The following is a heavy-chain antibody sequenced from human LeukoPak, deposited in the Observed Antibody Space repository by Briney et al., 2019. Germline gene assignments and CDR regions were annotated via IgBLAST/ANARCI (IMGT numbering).Heavy chain of an antibody. CDR1: GFTFSSYS. J-gene: IGHJ4*02. CDR2: ISSSSSYI. CDR3: ARGRLIVGATTLDY. Sequence: GGSLRLSCAASGFTFSSYSMNWVRQAPGKGLEWVSSISSSSSYIYHADSVKGRFTISRDNAKNSLYLQMNSLRAEDTAVYYCARGRLIVGATTLDYWGQGTLVTVSS. V-gene: IGHV3-21*01. D-gene: IGHD1-26*01.